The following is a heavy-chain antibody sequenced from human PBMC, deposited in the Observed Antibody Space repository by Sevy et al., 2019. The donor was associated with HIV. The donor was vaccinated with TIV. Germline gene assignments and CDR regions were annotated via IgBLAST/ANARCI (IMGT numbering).Heavy chain of an antibody. V-gene: IGHV1-69*13. D-gene: IGHD4-4*01. J-gene: IGHJ4*02. Sequence: ASVKVSYKASGGTFSNYALSWVRQAPGQGLEWMGGLIPIFGTTNFAQTFQGRVTITADESRSTAYMELSSLKPADTAVYYCARTPLLSIPGTTDVYFDIWGQGTLVTVSS. CDR2: LIPIFGTT. CDR1: GGTFSNYA. CDR3: ARTPLLSIPGTTDVYFDI.